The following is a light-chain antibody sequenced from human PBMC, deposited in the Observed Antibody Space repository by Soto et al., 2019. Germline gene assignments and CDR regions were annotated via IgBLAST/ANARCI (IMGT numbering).Light chain of an antibody. CDR2: GAS. V-gene: IGKV3-20*01. CDR1: QSVSSNF. CDR3: QQYDTSPLP. J-gene: IGKJ4*01. Sequence: EIVLSQSPGTLSLSPGERATLSCRASQSVSSNFLAWYQQKPGQAPRLLIYGASSRATGIPDRFSGSGSGTDFTLTISRLEPEDFAVYYCQQYDTSPLPFGGGTKLEIK.